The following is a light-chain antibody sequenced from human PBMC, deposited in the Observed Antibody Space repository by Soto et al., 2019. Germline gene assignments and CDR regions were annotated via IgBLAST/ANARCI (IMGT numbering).Light chain of an antibody. CDR3: SSYAGSNNLI. CDR1: SSDVGGYDF. J-gene: IGLJ2*01. V-gene: IGLV2-8*01. Sequence: QAVVTQPPSASGSPGQSVTISCTGTSSDVGGYDFVSWYQQYPGKAPKLLIYEVAKRPSGIPARFSASKSGNTASLTVSGLQDDDEADYYCSSYAGSNNLIFGGGTKLTVL. CDR2: EVA.